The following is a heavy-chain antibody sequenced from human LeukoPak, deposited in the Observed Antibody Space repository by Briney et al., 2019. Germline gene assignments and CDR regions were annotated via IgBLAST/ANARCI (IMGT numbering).Heavy chain of an antibody. D-gene: IGHD5-24*01. J-gene: IGHJ5*02. CDR3: ARDFGRDGYNYGGKNWFDP. V-gene: IGHV3-30-3*01. CDR2: ISNDGSNR. Sequence: GGSLRLSCAASGFTFSSYPMQWVRQAPGKGLEWVVVISNDGSNRYYADSVKGRFTISRDNSKNTLYLQMNSLRAEDTALYYCARDFGRDGYNYGGKNWFDPWGQGTLVTVSS. CDR1: GFTFSSYP.